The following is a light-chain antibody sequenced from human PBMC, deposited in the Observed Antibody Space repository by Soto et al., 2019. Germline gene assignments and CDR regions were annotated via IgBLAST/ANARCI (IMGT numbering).Light chain of an antibody. Sequence: DTVLTQSPATLSLSPGDRATLSCRASQSVSSYLAWYQQKPGQAPRLLIYDASNRATGIPDRFSGSGSGTDFTLTISSLEPEDFAVYYCQQRSNWPKTFGQGTKVEIK. J-gene: IGKJ1*01. CDR2: DAS. V-gene: IGKV3-11*01. CDR3: QQRSNWPKT. CDR1: QSVSSY.